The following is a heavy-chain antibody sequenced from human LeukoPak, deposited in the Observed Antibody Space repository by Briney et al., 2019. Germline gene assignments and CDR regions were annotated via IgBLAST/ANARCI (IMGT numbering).Heavy chain of an antibody. Sequence: ASVKVSCKASGYTFTSYAMHWVRQAPGQRLEWMGWSNAGNGNTKYSQEFQGRVTITADRSTTTAYMELSSLRSEDTAVYYCARVPQGSSWPYYFDYWGQGTLVTVSS. V-gene: IGHV1-3*01. CDR1: GYTFTSYA. D-gene: IGHD6-13*01. CDR2: SNAGNGNT. CDR3: ARVPQGSSWPYYFDY. J-gene: IGHJ4*02.